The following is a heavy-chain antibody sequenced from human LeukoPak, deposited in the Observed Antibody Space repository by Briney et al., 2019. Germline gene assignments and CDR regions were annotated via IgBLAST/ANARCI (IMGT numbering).Heavy chain of an antibody. J-gene: IGHJ5*02. V-gene: IGHV4-39*07. CDR1: GASIDSYY. Sequence: SETLSLTCTISGASIDSYYWGWTRQPPGKGLEWIGSIYYSGTTHYNPSLESRVTISVDTSKNQFSLKLASVTAADTAIYYCAKGAGGFSYYNWFDPWGQGTLVTVSS. CDR3: AKGAGGFSYYNWFDP. D-gene: IGHD5-18*01. CDR2: IYYSGTT.